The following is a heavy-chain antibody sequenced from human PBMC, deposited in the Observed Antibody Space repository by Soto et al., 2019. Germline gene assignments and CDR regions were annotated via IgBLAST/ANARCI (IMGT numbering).Heavy chain of an antibody. J-gene: IGHJ4*02. V-gene: IGHV3-30-3*01. Sequence: QVQLVESGGGVVPPGRSLRLSCAAFGFTFSTCLIHWVRQAPGKGLEWVAKISYDGDSKYADSVKGRFTISRDDSLNTAYLQMNSLRGEDTAVYYCAREWPATSYFDQWGQGTLVTVSS. CDR1: GFTFSTCL. CDR3: AREWPATSYFDQ. CDR2: ISYDGDSK.